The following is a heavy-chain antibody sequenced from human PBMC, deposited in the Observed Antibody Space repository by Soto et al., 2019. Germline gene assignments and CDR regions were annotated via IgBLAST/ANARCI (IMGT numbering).Heavy chain of an antibody. CDR2: IHDSGRS. V-gene: IGHV4-59*01. CDR1: SDSITNYY. Sequence: QVQLQESGPGLVKPSETLSLTCTVSSDSITNYYWSWIRQSPGKGLEWIGYIHDSGRSNYNPSLRDRVERSVNTSKKHFSLTLISGTAADTAEYYCARVGGTRGWYWGQGTLVTVSS. D-gene: IGHD2-15*01. CDR3: ARVGGTRGWY. J-gene: IGHJ4*02.